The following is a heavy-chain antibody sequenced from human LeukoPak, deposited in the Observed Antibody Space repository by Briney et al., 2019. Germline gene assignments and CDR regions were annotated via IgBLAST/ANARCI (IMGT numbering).Heavy chain of an antibody. V-gene: IGHV3-23*01. CDR2: ISGDGAST. CDR3: AKDSYVSGRPLHTFDV. CDR1: GFTFAIHA. Sequence: GGSLRLSCAASGFTFAIHAMTWVRQAPGKGLEWVSGISGDGASTHYAESVKGLFTISRDNSQNTLFLQMNSLRVEDTAIYYCAKDSYVSGRPLHTFDVWGQGTMVTVSS. J-gene: IGHJ3*01. D-gene: IGHD3-10*01.